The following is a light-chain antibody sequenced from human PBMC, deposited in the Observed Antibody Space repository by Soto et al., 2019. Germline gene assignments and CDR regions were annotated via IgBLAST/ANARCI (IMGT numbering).Light chain of an antibody. CDR3: QQRSNWPPIT. CDR2: DAS. CDR1: QSVSNY. V-gene: IGKV3-11*01. Sequence: EIVLTQSPATQSLSPGERATPSCRASQSVSNYLAWYQQKPGQAPRLLIYDASNRATGIPARFSGSGSGTDFTLTIRSLEPEDLAVYYCQQRSNWPPITVGQGTRLEIK. J-gene: IGKJ5*01.